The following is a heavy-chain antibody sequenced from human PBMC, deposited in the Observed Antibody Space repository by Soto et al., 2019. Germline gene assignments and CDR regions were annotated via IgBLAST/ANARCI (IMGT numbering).Heavy chain of an antibody. J-gene: IGHJ5*02. CDR3: ARGAWFGELFGWFDP. CDR2: ISYDGSNK. Sequence: QVQLVESGGGVVQPGRSLRLSCAASGFTFSSYAMHWVRQAPGKGLEWVAVISYDGSNKYYADSVKGRFTISRDNSKNTLYLQMNSRRAEDTAVYYCARGAWFGELFGWFDPWGQGTLVTVSS. V-gene: IGHV3-30-3*01. D-gene: IGHD3-10*01. CDR1: GFTFSSYA.